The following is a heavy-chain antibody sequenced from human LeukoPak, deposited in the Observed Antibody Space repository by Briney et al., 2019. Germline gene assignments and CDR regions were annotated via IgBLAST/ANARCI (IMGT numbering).Heavy chain of an antibody. CDR1: AFSSSSYS. J-gene: IGHJ5*02. D-gene: IGHD2-2*01. CDR3: ARAHGLGYCSSTSCHPNWFDP. CDR2: ISSTSDYI. Sequence: SGGSLRLSCAASAFSSSSYSMNWVRQAPGKGLEWVSSISSTSDYIYYADSVKGRFVISRDNAKNSLYLQLDSLRAEDTAVYYCARAHGLGYCSSTSCHPNWFDPWGQGTLVTVSS. V-gene: IGHV3-21*01.